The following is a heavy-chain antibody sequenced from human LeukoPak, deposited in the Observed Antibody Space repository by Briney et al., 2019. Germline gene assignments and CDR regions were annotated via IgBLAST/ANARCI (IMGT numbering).Heavy chain of an antibody. CDR2: IYYSGST. V-gene: IGHV4-39*07. CDR3: ARELMRQWLVRGWFDP. Sequence: SETLSLTCTVSGGSISSSSYYWGWIRQPPGKGLEWIGSIYYSGSTYYNPSLKSRVTISVDTSKNQFSLKLSSVTAADTAVYYCARELMRQWLVRGWFDPWGQGTLVTVSS. CDR1: GGSISSSSYY. J-gene: IGHJ5*02. D-gene: IGHD6-19*01.